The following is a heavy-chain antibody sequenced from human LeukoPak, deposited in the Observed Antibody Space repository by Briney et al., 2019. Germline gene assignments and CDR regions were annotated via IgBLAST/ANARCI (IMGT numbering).Heavy chain of an antibody. CDR2: INPNSGGT. V-gene: IGHV1-2*02. D-gene: IGHD2-8*01. Sequence: ASVNVSCKASGYTFTNYYIHWVRQAPGQGLEWMGWINPNSGGTSYAQKFQGRVTMTRDTSSSTAYMELSRLRSDDTAVYYCARDSTFRCVNGVCLFDPWGQGTLVTVSS. CDR3: ARDSTFRCVNGVCLFDP. CDR1: GYTFTNYY. J-gene: IGHJ5*02.